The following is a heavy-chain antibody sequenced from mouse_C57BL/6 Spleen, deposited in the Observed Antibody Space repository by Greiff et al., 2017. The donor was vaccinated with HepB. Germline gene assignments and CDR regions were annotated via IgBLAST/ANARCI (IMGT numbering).Heavy chain of an antibody. CDR2: INPNNGGT. CDR1: GYTFTDYN. Sequence: VQLQQSGPELVKPGASVKIPCKASGYTFTDYNMDWVKQSHGKSLEWIGDINPNNGGTIYNQKFKGKATLTVDKSSSTAYMELRSLTSEDTAVYYCARVYYYGSSLYYAMDYWGQGTSVTVSS. D-gene: IGHD1-1*01. J-gene: IGHJ4*01. V-gene: IGHV1-18*01. CDR3: ARVYYYGSSLYYAMDY.